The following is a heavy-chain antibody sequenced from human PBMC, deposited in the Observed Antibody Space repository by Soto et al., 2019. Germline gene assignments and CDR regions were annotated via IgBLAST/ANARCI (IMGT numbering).Heavy chain of an antibody. Sequence: SETLSLTCAVSGGSISSSNWWSWVRQPPGKGLEWIGEIYHSGSTNYNPSLKSRVTISVDKSKNQFSLKLSSVTAADTAVYYCARAQRYNWNTGLNWGQGTLVTVSS. J-gene: IGHJ4*02. CDR2: IYHSGST. CDR3: ARAQRYNWNTGLN. CDR1: GGSISSSNW. D-gene: IGHD1-20*01. V-gene: IGHV4-4*02.